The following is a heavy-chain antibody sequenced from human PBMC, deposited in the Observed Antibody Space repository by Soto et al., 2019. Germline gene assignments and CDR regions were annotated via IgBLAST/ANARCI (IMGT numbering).Heavy chain of an antibody. Sequence: EVQLLESGGGLVQPGGSLRLSCAASGFTFSSYAMSWVRQAPGKGLEWVSAISGSGGSTYYADSVKGRFTISRDNSKNTLYLKRNSLRAEDTAVYSCAYSSTPFDYWGQGTLVTVSS. J-gene: IGHJ4*02. CDR1: GFTFSSYA. V-gene: IGHV3-23*01. CDR2: ISGSGGST. CDR3: AYSSTPFDY. D-gene: IGHD6-13*01.